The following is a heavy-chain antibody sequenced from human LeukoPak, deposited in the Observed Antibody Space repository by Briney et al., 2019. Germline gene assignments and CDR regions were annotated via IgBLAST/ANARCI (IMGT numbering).Heavy chain of an antibody. D-gene: IGHD2-21*02. CDR1: GYTFTSYY. V-gene: IGHV1-46*01. CDR3: AREVDCGGDCYSFDH. Sequence: ASVKVSCKASGYTFTSYYMHWVRQAPGQGLEWMGIINPSGGSTSYAQKFQGRVTMTRDTSTSTVYMELSSLRSEDTAVYYCAREVDCGGDCYSFDHWGQGTLVTVSS. CDR2: INPSGGST. J-gene: IGHJ4*02.